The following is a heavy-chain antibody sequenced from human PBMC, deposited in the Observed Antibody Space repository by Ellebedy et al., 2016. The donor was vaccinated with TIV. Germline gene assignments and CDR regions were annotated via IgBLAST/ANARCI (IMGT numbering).Heavy chain of an antibody. D-gene: IGHD3-9*01. CDR1: GGSMSHHY. V-gene: IGHV4-59*11. J-gene: IGHJ6*02. Sequence: SETLSLTCTVSGGSMSHHYWSWIRQTPGKGLEWIGYIYYTGVTNYVSSLKSRVIISVDTAKNQFSLKLSSVTAADTAVYYCARAPGRVLTGYYKRYYGMDVWGQGTTVTVSS. CDR2: IYYTGVT. CDR3: ARAPGRVLTGYYKRYYGMDV.